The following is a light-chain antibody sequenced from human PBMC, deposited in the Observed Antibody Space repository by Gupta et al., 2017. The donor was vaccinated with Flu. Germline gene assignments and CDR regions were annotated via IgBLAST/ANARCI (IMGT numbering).Light chain of an antibody. CDR2: SDN. CDR1: NSHIGSNT. V-gene: IGLV1-44*01. Sequence: QSVLTQPPSASGTPGHWGTIPCSGSNSHIGSNTVNWYQQLPGTAPKLLIYSDNRRPSGVPDRFSGSKSGTSASLAISGRRSEDAADYYCAAWDDSLNGPVFGGGTKLTVL. J-gene: IGLJ3*02. CDR3: AAWDDSLNGPV.